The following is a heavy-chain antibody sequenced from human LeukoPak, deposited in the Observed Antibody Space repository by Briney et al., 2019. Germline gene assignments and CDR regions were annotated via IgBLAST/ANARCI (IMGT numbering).Heavy chain of an antibody. Sequence: PGGSLRLSCAASGFTFSSYAMSWVRQAPGKGLEWVSAISGSGGSTYYADSVKGRFTISRDNSKNTLYLQMNSLRAEDTAVYYCAKDPPLGYCSGGSCYSGFDYWGQGTLVTVSS. CDR1: GFTFSSYA. CDR3: AKDPPLGYCSGGSCYSGFDY. CDR2: ISGSGGST. D-gene: IGHD2-15*01. J-gene: IGHJ4*02. V-gene: IGHV3-23*01.